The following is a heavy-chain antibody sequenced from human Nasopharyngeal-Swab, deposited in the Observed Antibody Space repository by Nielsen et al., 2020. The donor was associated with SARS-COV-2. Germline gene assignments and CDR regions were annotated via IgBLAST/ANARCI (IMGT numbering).Heavy chain of an antibody. CDR2: IGDKAHNYAT. CDR3: TTDSAQN. Sequence: GGSLRLSCAASGFVFSGSAIHWVRQASGKGLEWVGRIGDKAHNYATTYAASVKGRFTISRDDSKNTLYLQMNSLKTEDTAVYYCTTDSAQNWGQGTLVTVSS. V-gene: IGHV3-73*01. CDR1: GFVFSGSA. J-gene: IGHJ4*02. D-gene: IGHD1-26*01.